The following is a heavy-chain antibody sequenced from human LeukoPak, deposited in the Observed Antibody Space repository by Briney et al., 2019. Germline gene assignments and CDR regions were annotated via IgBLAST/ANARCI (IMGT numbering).Heavy chain of an antibody. Sequence: ASVKVSCKXSGYTFTGYYIHWVRQAPGQGPERMGRVNPNSGGTNYAQQFQGRVTMTRDTSISTAYMELNRLRSDDTAVYYCAREENYYYMDVWGKGTTVTVSS. J-gene: IGHJ6*03. CDR2: VNPNSGGT. V-gene: IGHV1-2*06. CDR1: GYTFTGYY. CDR3: AREENYYYMDV.